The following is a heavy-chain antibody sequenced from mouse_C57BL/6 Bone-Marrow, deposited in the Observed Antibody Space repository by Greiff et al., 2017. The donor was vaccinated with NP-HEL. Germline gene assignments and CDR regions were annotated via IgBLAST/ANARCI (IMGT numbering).Heavy chain of an antibody. CDR2: INPSSGYT. CDR3: ASCGSSYSAWFAY. Sequence: VQRVESGAELARPGASVKMSCKASGYTFTSYTMHWVKQRPGQGLEWIGYINPSSGYTKYNQKFKDKATLTADKSSSTAYMQLSSLTSEDSAVYYCASCGSSYSAWFAYWGQGTLVTVSA. D-gene: IGHD1-1*01. V-gene: IGHV1-4*01. CDR1: GYTFTSYT. J-gene: IGHJ3*01.